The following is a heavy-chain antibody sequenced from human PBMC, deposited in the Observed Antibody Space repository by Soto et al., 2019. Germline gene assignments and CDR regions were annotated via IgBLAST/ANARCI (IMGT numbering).Heavy chain of an antibody. J-gene: IGHJ6*02. CDR2: TYYRSKWYN. V-gene: IGHV6-1*01. CDR3: ARDHYYGSGSYSTPARMDV. D-gene: IGHD3-10*01. Sequence: SQTLSLTCAISGDSVSSNSAAWNWIRQSPSRGLEWLGRTYYRSKWYNDYAVSVKSRITINPDTSKNQFSLQLNSVTPEDTAVYYCARDHYYGSGSYSTPARMDVRGQGTTVTVSS. CDR1: GDSVSSNSAA.